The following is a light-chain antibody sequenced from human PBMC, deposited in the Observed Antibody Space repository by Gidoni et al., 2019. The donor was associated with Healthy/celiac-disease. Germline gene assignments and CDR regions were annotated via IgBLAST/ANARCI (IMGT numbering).Light chain of an antibody. V-gene: IGKV1-39*01. J-gene: IGKJ1*01. CDR1: QGICSY. Sequence: IQMTQPSSSLYASVGDRVTITCRACQGICSYLNWYQQKPGIAPKHLIYAGSRLQSVVPSGFSGRGSGADFTLTISSLQPEDFATYYCQQSYSTPWTFGQGTKVEIK. CDR2: AGS. CDR3: QQSYSTPWT.